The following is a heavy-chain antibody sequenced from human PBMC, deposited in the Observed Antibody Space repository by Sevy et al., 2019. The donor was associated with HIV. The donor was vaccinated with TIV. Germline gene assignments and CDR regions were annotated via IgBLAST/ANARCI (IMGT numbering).Heavy chain of an antibody. CDR1: GFNFNSIS. Sequence: GGSLRLSCEASGFNFNSISMSWVRQTPGEGLEWLSAISGVGERTYYADSVRGRFIISRDNSKSTLYLQLNSLRVEDTAMYYCARDEPPNRDFGHWGQGTLVTVSS. CDR2: ISGVGERT. V-gene: IGHV3-23*01. D-gene: IGHD3-16*01. J-gene: IGHJ4*02. CDR3: ARDEPPNRDFGH.